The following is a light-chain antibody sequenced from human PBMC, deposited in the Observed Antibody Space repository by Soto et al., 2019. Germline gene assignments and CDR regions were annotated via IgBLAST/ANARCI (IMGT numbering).Light chain of an antibody. V-gene: IGKV1-5*03. J-gene: IGKJ1*01. CDR3: QHYNSYSEA. Sequence: DIQMTQSPSTLSGSVGDRVTITCRASQTISSWLSWYQQKPGKAPKLLIYKASTLKSGVPSRFSGSGSGTELTLTISRLQPDDLATYYCQHYNSYSEAFGQGTKVELK. CDR1: QTISSW. CDR2: KAS.